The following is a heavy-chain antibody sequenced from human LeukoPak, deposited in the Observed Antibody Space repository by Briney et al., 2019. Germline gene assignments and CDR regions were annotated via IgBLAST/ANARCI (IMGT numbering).Heavy chain of an antibody. V-gene: IGHV4-30-2*01. CDR1: GGSISSGDYS. CDR2: IYQSGST. J-gene: IGHJ3*02. D-gene: IGHD3-9*01. CDR3: ARYDILAGTHDAFDI. Sequence: SQTLSLTCTISGGSISSGDYSWSWIRQPPGKGLEWIGYIYQSGSTYYNPSLKSRVTISVNRSKNQFSLKLSFVTAADTAVYYCARYDILAGTHDAFDIWGQGAVVAVSS.